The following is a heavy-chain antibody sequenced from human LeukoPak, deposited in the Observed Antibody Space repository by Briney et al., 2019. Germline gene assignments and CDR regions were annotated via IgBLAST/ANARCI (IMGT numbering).Heavy chain of an antibody. J-gene: IGHJ3*02. CDR1: GFTFSNYW. CDR2: ISGSGGST. CDR3: AKSSSSWHAFDI. V-gene: IGHV3-23*01. D-gene: IGHD6-13*01. Sequence: GGSLRLSCAASGFTFSNYWMGWVRQAPGKGLEWVSTISGSGGSTYSADYVKGRFTISRDNSKNTLSLQMNSLRAEDTAVYYCAKSSSSWHAFDIWGQGTMVTVSS.